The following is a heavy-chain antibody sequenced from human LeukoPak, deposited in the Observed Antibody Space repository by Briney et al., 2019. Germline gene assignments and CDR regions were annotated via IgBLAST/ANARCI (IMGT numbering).Heavy chain of an antibody. CDR1: GGSFSGYY. CDR3: ARVRPAVAGTHYFDY. CDR2: IVHSGNT. Sequence: PSETLSLTCALYGGSFSGYYWSWIRQPPGKGLEWIGEIVHSGNTNYNPSLKSRVTITVDTSKNQFSLKLTSVTAADTAVYYCARVRPAVAGTHYFDYWGQGTLVTVSS. V-gene: IGHV4-34*12. D-gene: IGHD6-19*01. J-gene: IGHJ4*02.